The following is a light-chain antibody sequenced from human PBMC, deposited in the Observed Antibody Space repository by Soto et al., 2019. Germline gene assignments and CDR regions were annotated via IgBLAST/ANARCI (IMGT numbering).Light chain of an antibody. CDR2: DVS. Sequence: QSALTQPASVSGSPGQSITISCTGTSSDVGGYNYVSSYQQHPGQAPKLMIYDVSNRPSGVSNRFTGSKSGNTASLTISGLQAEDEADYYCSSYTSSSPSFGTGTKVTVL. J-gene: IGLJ1*01. V-gene: IGLV2-14*01. CDR1: SSDVGGYNY. CDR3: SSYTSSSPS.